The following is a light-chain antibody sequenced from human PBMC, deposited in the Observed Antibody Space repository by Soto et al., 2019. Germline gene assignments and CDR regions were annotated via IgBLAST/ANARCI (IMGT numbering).Light chain of an antibody. Sequence: EIVLPQSPGTLSLSPGESATLSCRASQSVSNNYLAWYQHKPGQAPRLLIYGASNRATGIPDRFSGSGSGTDFTLTISRLEPEDFAVYYCQQYGSSGTVGHGNKVDIK. CDR2: GAS. J-gene: IGKJ1*01. CDR3: QQYGSSGT. CDR1: QSVSNNY. V-gene: IGKV3-20*01.